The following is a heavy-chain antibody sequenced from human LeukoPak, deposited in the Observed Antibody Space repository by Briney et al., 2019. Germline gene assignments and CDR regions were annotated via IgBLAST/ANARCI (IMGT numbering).Heavy chain of an antibody. CDR2: ISAYNGNT. Sequence: GASVKVSCKASGYTFASYGISWVRQALGQGLEWMGWISAYNGNTNYAQNLQDRVTMTTDTSTSTAYMELRSLRSDDTAVYYCARDSFSEEQWLVPIDYWGQGTLVTVSS. V-gene: IGHV1-18*01. J-gene: IGHJ4*02. CDR3: ARDSFSEEQWLVPIDY. CDR1: GYTFASYG. D-gene: IGHD6-19*01.